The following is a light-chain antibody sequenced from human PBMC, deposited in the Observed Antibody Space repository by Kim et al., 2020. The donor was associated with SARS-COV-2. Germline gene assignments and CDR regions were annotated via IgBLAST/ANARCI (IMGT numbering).Light chain of an antibody. Sequence: ASLGDRVTITCQASQNIRKFLNWYQQKPGKAPNLLIYDASSLHTGVPSRFSGSGSGTDFTFTISSLQPEDIATYYCQHYDSLPISFGQGTRLEIK. J-gene: IGKJ5*01. V-gene: IGKV1-33*01. CDR2: DAS. CDR3: QHYDSLPIS. CDR1: QNIRKF.